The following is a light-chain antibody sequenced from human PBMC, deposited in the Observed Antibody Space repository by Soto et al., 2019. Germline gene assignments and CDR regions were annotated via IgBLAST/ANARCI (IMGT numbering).Light chain of an antibody. V-gene: IGKV3-20*01. CDR3: QQYGSSPVT. CDR2: GAS. Sequence: EIVLTQSPGTLSLSPGERATLSCRASQSVSSSYLAWYQQKPGQAPRLLIYGASSRATGIPDRFSGSGSGTDFTLTISRLEPEDFALYYSQQYGSSPVTFGPGTKVDIK. CDR1: QSVSSSY. J-gene: IGKJ3*01.